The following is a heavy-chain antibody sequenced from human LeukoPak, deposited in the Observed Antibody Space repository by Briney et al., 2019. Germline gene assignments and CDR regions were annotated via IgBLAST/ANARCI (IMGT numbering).Heavy chain of an antibody. CDR3: TRSSGSYEIDY. CDR1: GYTFTSYF. CDR2: INPSGGST. Sequence: GASVKVSCKASGYTFTSYFMLWVRQAPGQGLEWMGIINPSGGSTSYVQKFQGRVTVTRDTSTSTVYMELSSLRSEDTAVYYCTRSSGSYEIDYWGQGTLVTVSS. J-gene: IGHJ4*02. V-gene: IGHV1-46*01. D-gene: IGHD1-26*01.